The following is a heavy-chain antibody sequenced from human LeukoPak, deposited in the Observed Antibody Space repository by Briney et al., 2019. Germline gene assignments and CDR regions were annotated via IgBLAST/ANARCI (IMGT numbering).Heavy chain of an antibody. CDR2: ISSSSSYI. D-gene: IGHD6-19*01. V-gene: IGHV3-21*01. Sequence: GGSLRLSCAASGFTFSSYSMNWVRQAPGKGLEWVSSISSSSSYIYYADSVKGRFTISRDDAENSLYLQMNSLRAEDTAVYYCARAKAVAGLGAFDIWGQGTMVTVSS. CDR3: ARAKAVAGLGAFDI. CDR1: GFTFSSYS. J-gene: IGHJ3*02.